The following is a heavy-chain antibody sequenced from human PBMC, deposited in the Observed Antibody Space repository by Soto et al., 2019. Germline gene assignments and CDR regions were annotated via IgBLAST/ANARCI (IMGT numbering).Heavy chain of an antibody. CDR2: IYYSGSA. J-gene: IGHJ2*01. CDR1: GASISTYY. CDR3: ARVLGPSSV. D-gene: IGHD3-16*01. V-gene: IGHV4-59*01. Sequence: QVQLQESGPGLVKPSETLSLTCTVSGASISTYYWSWIRQPPGKGLEWIGYIYYSGSASYHPSLESRVTISMDTSKNQVSLKLRFVTAADTAVYYCARVLGPSSVWGRGTLVTVSS.